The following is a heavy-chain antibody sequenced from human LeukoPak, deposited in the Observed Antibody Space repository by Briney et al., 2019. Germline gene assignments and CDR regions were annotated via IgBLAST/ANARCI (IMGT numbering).Heavy chain of an antibody. CDR3: ASGIRSLRYFDWLLFRRAESSVDY. V-gene: IGHV3-74*01. J-gene: IGHJ4*02. Sequence: GGSLRLSCAASGFTFSTYCMHWVRQAPGKGLVWVSRIDHDGINTYYADSVKGRFTISRDNAKNSLYLQMNSLRAEDTAVYYCASGIRSLRYFDWLLFRRAESSVDYWGQGTLVTVSS. CDR2: IDHDGINT. CDR1: GFTFSTYC. D-gene: IGHD3-9*01.